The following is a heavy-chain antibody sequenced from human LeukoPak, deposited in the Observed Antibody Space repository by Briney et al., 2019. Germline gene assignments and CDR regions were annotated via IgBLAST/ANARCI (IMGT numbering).Heavy chain of an antibody. Sequence: PSETLSLTCTVSGGSISSGGYYWRWIRQHPGKGLEWIGYIYYSGSTYYNPSLKSRVTISVDTSKNQFSLKLSSVTAADTAVYYCARVVPAAMMSGFGMDVWGQGTTVTVSS. CDR2: IYYSGST. V-gene: IGHV4-31*03. CDR3: ARVVPAAMMSGFGMDV. D-gene: IGHD2-2*01. CDR1: GGSISSGGYY. J-gene: IGHJ6*02.